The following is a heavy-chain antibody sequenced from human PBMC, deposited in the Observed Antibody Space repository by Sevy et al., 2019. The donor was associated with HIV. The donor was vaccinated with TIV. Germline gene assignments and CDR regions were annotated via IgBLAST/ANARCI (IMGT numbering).Heavy chain of an antibody. J-gene: IGHJ3*02. V-gene: IGHV3-53*01. CDR2: IYSGDKT. CDR1: GFSVSDTY. D-gene: IGHD3-22*01. CDR3: ARLNVYYYDDDGYYTTGNAFDI. Sequence: GGSLRLSCAASGFSVSDTYMSWVRQAPGKGLEWVSVIYSGDKTYHADSVKGRFTISRDSSKNTNYLQLNSLRTEDTAAYYCARLNVYYYDDDGYYTTGNAFDIWGQGTMVTVSS.